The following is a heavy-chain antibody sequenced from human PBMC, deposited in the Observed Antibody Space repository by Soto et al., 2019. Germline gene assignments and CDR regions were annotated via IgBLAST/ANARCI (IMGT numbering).Heavy chain of an antibody. Sequence: EVQLLESGGGLVQPGGSLRVSCVVSGFTVSSNAMSWVRQAPGKGLEWVSSISASGDDTYYADPVKGRFTIFRDNSKSTLYLQMNSLRADDTAVYYCAKELCPNDYWGQGTLVIVSS. D-gene: IGHD2-21*01. V-gene: IGHV3-23*01. CDR3: AKELCPNDY. CDR2: ISASGDDT. J-gene: IGHJ4*02. CDR1: GFTVSSNA.